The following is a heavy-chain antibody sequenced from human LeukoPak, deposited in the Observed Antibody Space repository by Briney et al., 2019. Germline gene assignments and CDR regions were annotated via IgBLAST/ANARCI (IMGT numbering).Heavy chain of an antibody. D-gene: IGHD3-22*01. J-gene: IGHJ5*02. Sequence: ASVKVSCKVSGYTLTELSMHWVRQAPGKGLEWMGGFDPEDGETIYAQKFQGRVTTTEDTSTDTAYMELSSLRSEDTAVYYCATDLGYYDSSGYYYKWFDPWGQGTLVTVSS. CDR2: FDPEDGET. CDR1: GYTLTELS. CDR3: ATDLGYYDSSGYYYKWFDP. V-gene: IGHV1-24*01.